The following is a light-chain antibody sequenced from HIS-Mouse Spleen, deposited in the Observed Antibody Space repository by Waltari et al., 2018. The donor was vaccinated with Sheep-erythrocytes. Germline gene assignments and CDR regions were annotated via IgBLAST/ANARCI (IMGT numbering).Light chain of an antibody. CDR1: SLRSYY. Sequence: SSELTQDPAVSVALGQTVRITCQGDSLRSYYASWYQQKPGQAPVLVIHGKNNRPSGNPDRCSGSSSGNTASLTITGAQAEDEADYYCNSRDSSGKVFGGGTKLTVL. J-gene: IGLJ2*01. CDR2: GKN. CDR3: NSRDSSGKV. V-gene: IGLV3-19*01.